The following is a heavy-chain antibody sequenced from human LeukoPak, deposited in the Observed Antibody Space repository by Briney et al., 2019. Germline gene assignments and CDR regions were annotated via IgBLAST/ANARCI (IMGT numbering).Heavy chain of an antibody. J-gene: IGHJ5*02. Sequence: PGGSLRLSCAASGFTFSRYSMNWVRQAPGKGLEWVSSISSSSSYIYYADSVRGRFTISRDNAKNSLYLQMNSLRAEDTAVYYCARVGIAAAGTYWFDPWGQGTLVTVSS. CDR1: GFTFSRYS. D-gene: IGHD6-13*01. CDR2: ISSSSSYI. V-gene: IGHV3-21*01. CDR3: ARVGIAAAGTYWFDP.